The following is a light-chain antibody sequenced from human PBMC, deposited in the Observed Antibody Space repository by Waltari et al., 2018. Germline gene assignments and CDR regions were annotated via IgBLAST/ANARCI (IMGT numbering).Light chain of an antibody. CDR2: GAS. J-gene: IGKJ2*01. CDR1: QSVSSN. Sequence: ETVKTQPTATVSLTPGERATPTCRASQSVSSNLAWYQQKPGQAPRLLIYGASIRATGIPARFSGSGSGTEFTLTISSLQSEDFAVYYCQQYNNWPPYTFGQGTKLEI. V-gene: IGKV3-15*01. CDR3: QQYNNWPPYT.